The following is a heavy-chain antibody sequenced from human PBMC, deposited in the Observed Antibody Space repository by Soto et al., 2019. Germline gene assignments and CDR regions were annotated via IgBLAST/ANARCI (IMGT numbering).Heavy chain of an antibody. V-gene: IGHV5-51*01. CDR3: ARGGVSTRPFAY. CDR1: GYNFAGYW. J-gene: IGHJ4*02. Sequence: GESLKISCKGSGYNFAGYWIAWVRQMPGKGLELMGIIYPSDSDTRYRPSFQGQVTISADKSISSAYLQWSSLRASDTAMYYCARGGVSTRPFAYRGQGTPVTVSS. CDR2: IYPSDSDT. D-gene: IGHD3-3*01.